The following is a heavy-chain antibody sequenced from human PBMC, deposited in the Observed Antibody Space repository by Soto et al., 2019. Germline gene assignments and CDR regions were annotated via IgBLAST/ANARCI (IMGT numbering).Heavy chain of an antibody. D-gene: IGHD3-22*01. Sequence: QVQLVQSGAEVKKPGASVKVSCKASGYTFTSYGISWVRQAPGQGLEWMGWISAYNGNTNYAQKLQGRVTMTTDTSTSTAYVELRSLRSDDTAVYYCARYFYYYDSSGYYFDYWGQGTLVTVSS. CDR2: ISAYNGNT. J-gene: IGHJ4*02. V-gene: IGHV1-18*01. CDR3: ARYFYYYDSSGYYFDY. CDR1: GYTFTSYG.